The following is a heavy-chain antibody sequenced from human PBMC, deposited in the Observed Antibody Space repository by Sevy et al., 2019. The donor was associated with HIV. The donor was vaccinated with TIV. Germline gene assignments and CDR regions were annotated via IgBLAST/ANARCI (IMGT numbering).Heavy chain of an antibody. CDR3: AFGGGYQLLANYYFAMDV. Sequence: ASVTVSCKASGGTFSSYSISWVRQAPGQGLEWIGGITRIFGTSNYAQKFQGRVTITAAESTSTAYMELSSLRSEDTAVYYCAFGGGYQLLANYYFAMDVWGQGTTVTVSS. CDR2: ITRIFGTS. V-gene: IGHV1-69*13. D-gene: IGHD2-2*01. J-gene: IGHJ6*02. CDR1: GGTFSSYS.